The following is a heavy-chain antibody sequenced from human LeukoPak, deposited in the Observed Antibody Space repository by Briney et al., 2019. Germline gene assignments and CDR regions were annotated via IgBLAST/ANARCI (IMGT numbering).Heavy chain of an antibody. CDR1: GFTVSSNY. Sequence: GGSLRLSCAASGFTVSSNYMSWVRQAPGKGLEWVSVIYSGGSTYYADSVKGRFTISRDNSKNTLYLQMNSLRAEDTAVYYCASARPLGIAAADYFDYWGQGTLVTVSS. CDR2: IYSGGST. J-gene: IGHJ4*02. V-gene: IGHV3-66*01. D-gene: IGHD6-13*01. CDR3: ASARPLGIAAADYFDY.